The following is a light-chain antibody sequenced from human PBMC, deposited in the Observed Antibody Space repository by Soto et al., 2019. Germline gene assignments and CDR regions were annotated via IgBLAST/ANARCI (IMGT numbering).Light chain of an antibody. CDR1: SSDVGGYQY. Sequence: QSVLTQPASVSGSPGQSITISCTGTSSDVGGYQYVSWYQQHPGKAPKLMIYDVTWRPSGVSNRFSGSKSGNTASLTISGLQSEDAADYYCSSYTSSATVLFGGGTKLTVL. V-gene: IGLV2-14*01. J-gene: IGLJ2*01. CDR3: SSYTSSATVL. CDR2: DVT.